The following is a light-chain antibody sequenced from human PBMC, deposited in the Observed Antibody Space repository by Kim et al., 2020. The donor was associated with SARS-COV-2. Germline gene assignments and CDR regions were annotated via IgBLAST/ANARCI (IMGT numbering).Light chain of an antibody. CDR1: SRDVGGYNY. CDR3: SSYAGSNTWV. Sequence: GQSVTVSCTGTSRDVGGYNYVSWYQQHPGKAPNLLIYEVSNRPSGVPGSFSGSKSGNTASLTVSGLQAEDEADYYCSSYAGSNTWVFGGGTQLTVL. J-gene: IGLJ3*02. V-gene: IGLV2-8*01. CDR2: EVS.